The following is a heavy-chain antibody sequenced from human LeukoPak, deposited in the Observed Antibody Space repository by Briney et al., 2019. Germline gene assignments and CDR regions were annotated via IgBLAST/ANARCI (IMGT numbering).Heavy chain of an antibody. D-gene: IGHD2-15*01. CDR2: INHSGST. J-gene: IGHJ5*02. Sequence: SETLSLTCTLSGGSFSGFYWSWIRQPPGMGLEWIGEINHSGSTNYNTSLKSRVTISVDTSKNQFSLKLSSVTAADTAVYYCARGNYCSDKCYNRGWLGPWGQGTLVTVSS. CDR1: GGSFSGFY. CDR3: ARGNYCSDKCYNRGWLGP. V-gene: IGHV4-34*01.